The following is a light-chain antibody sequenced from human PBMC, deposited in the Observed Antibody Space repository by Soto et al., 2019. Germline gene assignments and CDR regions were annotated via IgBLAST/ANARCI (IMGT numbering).Light chain of an antibody. Sequence: QSVLTQPPSVSAAPGQRVTISCSGSSXDIGGNSVSWYQQLPGTAPKLLIYDDDKRPSGIPDRFSGSKSGTSATLGITGFQTGDEADYYGGSWDSSLSAYVFGTGTKVTVL. CDR1: SXDIGGNS. CDR3: GSWDSSLSAYV. J-gene: IGLJ1*01. V-gene: IGLV1-51*01. CDR2: DDD.